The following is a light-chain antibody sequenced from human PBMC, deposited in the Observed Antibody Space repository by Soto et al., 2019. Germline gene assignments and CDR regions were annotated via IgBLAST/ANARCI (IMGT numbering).Light chain of an antibody. CDR1: QSISTW. J-gene: IGKJ1*01. Sequence: DIQMTQSPSTLSAFVGDRVTITCRASQSISTWLAWFQQKPGKAPKLLIYKASSLESGVPSRFSGSGSGTEFSLTIRSLQPDDFGTYYYQAYIRDSPWTFGQRTRVEMK. V-gene: IGKV1-5*03. CDR3: QAYIRDSPWT. CDR2: KAS.